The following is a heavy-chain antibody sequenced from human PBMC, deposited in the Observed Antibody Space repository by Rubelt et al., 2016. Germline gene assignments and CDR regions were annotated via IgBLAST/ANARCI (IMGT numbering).Heavy chain of an antibody. V-gene: IGHV4-4*07. CDR3: ARGQTPIVGATSDFDY. CDR2: IYTSGST. Sequence: QVQLQESGPGLVKPSETLSLTCTVSGGSISSYYWSWIRQPAGKGLEWIGRIYTSGSTNYNPSLKSRVTMSVDTSKNQFSRKLSSVTAADAAVYYCARGQTPIVGATSDFDYWGQGTLVTVSS. J-gene: IGHJ4*02. CDR1: GGSISSYY. D-gene: IGHD1-26*01.